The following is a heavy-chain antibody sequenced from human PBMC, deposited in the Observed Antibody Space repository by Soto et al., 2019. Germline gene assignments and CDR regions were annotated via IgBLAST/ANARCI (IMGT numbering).Heavy chain of an antibody. V-gene: IGHV4-59*01. CDR1: GGSISSYY. Sequence: PSEILSLTCTVSGGSISSYYWSWIRQPPGKGLEWIGYIYYSGSTNYNPSLKSRVTISVDTSKNQFSLKLSSVTAADTAVYYCARFKGGLYYYYMDVWGKGTTVTVSS. D-gene: IGHD3-16*01. CDR3: ARFKGGLYYYYMDV. J-gene: IGHJ6*03. CDR2: IYYSGST.